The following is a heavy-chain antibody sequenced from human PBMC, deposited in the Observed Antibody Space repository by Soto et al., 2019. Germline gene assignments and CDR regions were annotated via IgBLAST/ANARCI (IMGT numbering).Heavy chain of an antibody. J-gene: IGHJ6*02. Sequence: SETLSLTCTVSGGSISSSSYYWGWIRQPPGKGLEWIGSIYYSGSTYYNPSLKSRVTISVDTSKNQFSLKLSSVTAADTAVYYCASTPYSSGPRDYYYYYGMDVWGQGTTVTVSS. CDR2: IYYSGST. CDR1: GGSISSSSYY. CDR3: ASTPYSSGPRDYYYYYGMDV. D-gene: IGHD6-19*01. V-gene: IGHV4-39*01.